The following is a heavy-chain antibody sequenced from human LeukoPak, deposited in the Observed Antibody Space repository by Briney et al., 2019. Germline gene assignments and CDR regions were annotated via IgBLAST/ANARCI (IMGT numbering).Heavy chain of an antibody. V-gene: IGHV4-59*01. CDR1: GGSISSYY. CDR3: ARGGLYGCYYDSSGYYTDY. Sequence: PSETLSLTCTVSGGSISSYYWSWIRQPPGKGLEWIGYIYYSGSTNYNPSLKSRVTISVDTSKNQFSLKLSSVTAADTAVYYCARGGLYGCYYDSSGYYTDYWGQGTLVTVSS. CDR2: IYYSGST. D-gene: IGHD3-22*01. J-gene: IGHJ4*02.